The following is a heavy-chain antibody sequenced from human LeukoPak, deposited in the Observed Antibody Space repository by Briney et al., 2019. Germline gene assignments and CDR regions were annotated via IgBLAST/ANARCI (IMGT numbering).Heavy chain of an antibody. CDR1: GFTVSSNY. D-gene: IGHD1-1*01. J-gene: IGHJ5*02. CDR2: IDGDGRIA. Sequence: PGGSLRLSCAASGFTVSSNYMSWVRQAPGQGLVWVSHIDGDGRIAHYGDSVKGRFTISRDNAKNTVYLQMDSLRAEDTAVYYCARDSPRTGPWGQGILVIVSS. V-gene: IGHV3-74*01. CDR3: ARDSPRTGP.